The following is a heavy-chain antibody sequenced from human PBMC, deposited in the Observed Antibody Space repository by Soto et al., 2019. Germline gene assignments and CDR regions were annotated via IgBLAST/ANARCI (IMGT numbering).Heavy chain of an antibody. Sequence: EVQLLESGGGLVQPGGSLRLSCAASGFTFSTYAITWVRQAPGKGLEWVSVISGSGDTTYYADSVKGRFTISRDNSKNTVYVQMNSLRAEDTAVYYCAKKVWDNRSKTWFDSWGQGTLVTVSS. D-gene: IGHD1-1*01. CDR1: GFTFSTYA. CDR2: ISGSGDTT. CDR3: AKKVWDNRSKTWFDS. V-gene: IGHV3-23*01. J-gene: IGHJ5*01.